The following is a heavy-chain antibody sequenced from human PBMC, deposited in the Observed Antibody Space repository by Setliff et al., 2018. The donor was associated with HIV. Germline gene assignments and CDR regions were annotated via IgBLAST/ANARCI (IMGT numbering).Heavy chain of an antibody. CDR3: ASDREECCGHDCSSPRDN. CDR1: GGTFSTYA. Sequence: GASVKVSCKASGGTFSTYAINWVRQAPGQGLEWLGGIIPVSGTANYAERFQDRVTISTDESKTSVYLQVSSLTSEDTAVYYCASDREECCGHDCSSPRDNWGPGTHVTVSS. J-gene: IGHJ4*02. V-gene: IGHV1-69*05. CDR2: IIPVSGTA. D-gene: IGHD2-21*02.